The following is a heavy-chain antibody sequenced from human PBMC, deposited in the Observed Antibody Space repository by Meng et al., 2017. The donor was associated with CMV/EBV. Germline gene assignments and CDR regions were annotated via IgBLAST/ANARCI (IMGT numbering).Heavy chain of an antibody. CDR1: GYTFTGYY. D-gene: IGHD2-2*02. CDR3: ARGEGFDCSSTSCYIYYYYYYGMDV. J-gene: IGHJ6*02. CDR2: INPNSGGT. Sequence: ASVKVSCKASGYTFTGYYMHWVRQAPGQGLEWMGWINPNSGGTNYAQKFQGRVTMTRDTSISTAYMELSSLRSEDTAVYYCARGEGFDCSSTSCYIYYYYYYGMDVWGQGTTVTVSS. V-gene: IGHV1-2*02.